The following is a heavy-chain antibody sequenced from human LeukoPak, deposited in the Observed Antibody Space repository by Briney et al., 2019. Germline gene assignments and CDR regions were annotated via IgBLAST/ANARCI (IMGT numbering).Heavy chain of an antibody. D-gene: IGHD2/OR15-2a*01. CDR2: INSDGSST. CDR1: GFTFNNYW. V-gene: IGHV3-74*01. J-gene: IGHJ4*02. CDR3: AGQYFGFDY. Sequence: GSLRLSCAASGFTFNNYWMHWVRQGPGKGLVWVSRINSDGSSTSYADSVKGRFTISRDNAKKTLYLQMNSLRADDTAVYYCAGQYFGFDYWGQGTLVTVSS.